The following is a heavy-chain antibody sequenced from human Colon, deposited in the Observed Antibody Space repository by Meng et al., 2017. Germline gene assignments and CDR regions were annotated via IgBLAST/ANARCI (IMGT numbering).Heavy chain of an antibody. Sequence: GGSLRLSCAASGFIFSTSAMTWVRQAPGKGLEWVSSISGSGGSTYYADSVRGRFTVSRDNSKDTLYLQRNSLRVEDTAVYSCARDFRGSGNYGWFDPWGQGTLVTVSS. CDR1: GFIFSTSA. J-gene: IGHJ5*02. V-gene: IGHV3-23*01. CDR2: ISGSGGST. D-gene: IGHD1-26*01. CDR3: ARDFRGSGNYGWFDP.